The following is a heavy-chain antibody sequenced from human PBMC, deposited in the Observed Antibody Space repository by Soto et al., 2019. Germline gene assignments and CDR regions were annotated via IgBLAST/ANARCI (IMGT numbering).Heavy chain of an antibody. CDR3: ARDSAMVSHFGH. D-gene: IGHD5-18*01. V-gene: IGHV3-33*01. Sequence: GGSLRLSCAASGFTFSSYGMHWVRQAPGKGLEWVAFIWYDGSNKYYADSVKGRFTISRDNSKNTLYLQMNSLRAEDTAVYYCARDSAMVSHFGHWGQGTLATVSS. CDR1: GFTFSSYG. CDR2: IWYDGSNK. J-gene: IGHJ5*02.